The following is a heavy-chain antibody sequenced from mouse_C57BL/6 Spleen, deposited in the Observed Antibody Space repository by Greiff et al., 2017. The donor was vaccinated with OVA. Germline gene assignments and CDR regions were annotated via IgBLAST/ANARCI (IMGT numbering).Heavy chain of an antibody. J-gene: IGHJ3*01. Sequence: LQRVESGPGLVAPSQSLSITYTVSGFSLTSYGVDWVRQSPGKGLEWLGVIWGVGSTNYNSALKSRLSISKDNSKSQVFLKMNSLQTDDTAIYYCAGGGTTVRFAYWGQGTLVTVSA. CDR2: IWGVGST. V-gene: IGHV2-6*01. D-gene: IGHD2-12*01. CDR1: GFSLTSYG. CDR3: AGGGTTVRFAY.